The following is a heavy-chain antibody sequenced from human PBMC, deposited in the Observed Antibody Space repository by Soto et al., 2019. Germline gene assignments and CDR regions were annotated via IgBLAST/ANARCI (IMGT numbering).Heavy chain of an antibody. CDR2: ISWNSDTV. CDR3: AKSLSRQRLTGWTHVFDL. Sequence: EVQLVESGGGLVMPGTSLRLSCAASGFTFDDYAMHWVRQAPGKGLEWVSGISWNSDTVVYADSVKGRFTISRDNAKNSLYMQMNSLRTEDTALLYCAKSLSRQRLTGWTHVFDLWGRGKMVTVSS. V-gene: IGHV3-9*01. D-gene: IGHD2-2*01. CDR1: GFTFDDYA. J-gene: IGHJ3*01.